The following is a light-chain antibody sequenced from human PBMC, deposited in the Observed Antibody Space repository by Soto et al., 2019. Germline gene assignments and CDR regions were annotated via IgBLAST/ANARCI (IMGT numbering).Light chain of an antibody. CDR3: SSYTSSSTVV. Sequence: QSALTQPASVSGSPGQSITISCTGTSSDVGDYNSVSWYQQHPGEAPKLMIYEVSNRPSGVSNRFSGSKSGNTASLTISGLQAEDEADYYCSSYTSSSTVVFGGGTKLTVL. CDR1: SSDVGDYNS. J-gene: IGLJ2*01. CDR2: EVS. V-gene: IGLV2-14*01.